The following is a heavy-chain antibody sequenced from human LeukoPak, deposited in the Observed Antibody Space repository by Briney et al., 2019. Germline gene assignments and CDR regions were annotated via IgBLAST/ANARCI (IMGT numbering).Heavy chain of an antibody. CDR1: GFTYSNAW. V-gene: IGHV3-15*01. D-gene: IGHD5-12*01. Sequence: PGGSLRLSCAASGFTYSNAWMSWVRQAPGKGLEWVGRIKSKTDGGTTDYAAPVKGRFTISRDDSKNTLYMQVNSLKTEDTAVYYCTTDGVGSATIDFDYWGQGTLVTVSS. J-gene: IGHJ4*02. CDR3: TTDGVGSATIDFDY. CDR2: IKSKTDGGTT.